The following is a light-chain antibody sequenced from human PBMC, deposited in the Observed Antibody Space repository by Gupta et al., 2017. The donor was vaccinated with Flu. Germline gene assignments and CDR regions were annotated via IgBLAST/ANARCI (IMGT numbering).Light chain of an antibody. Sequence: SSDDGGYYEVAWHQQHQGNAPKVINERVNNRPSGISERFSASKSGDTASLTMSGLQAEDAADYYCTTCKSSTNDVMFGGGTKVTVL. CDR1: SSDDGGYYE. J-gene: IGLJ3*02. CDR3: TTCKSSTNDVM. CDR2: RVN. V-gene: IGLV2-14*01.